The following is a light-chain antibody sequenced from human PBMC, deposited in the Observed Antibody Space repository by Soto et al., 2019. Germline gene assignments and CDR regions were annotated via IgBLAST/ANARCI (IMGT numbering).Light chain of an antibody. CDR3: QQYNNCPLT. V-gene: IGKV3-15*01. CDR2: GAS. CDR1: QSVSSN. Sequence: EIVMTQSPATLSVSPGERATLSCRASQSVSSNLAWYQQKPGRAPRLLIYGASTRATGIPARFSGSGSGTEFPLTISSLQSEDFAVYYCQQYNNCPLTFGQGTKVEIK. J-gene: IGKJ1*01.